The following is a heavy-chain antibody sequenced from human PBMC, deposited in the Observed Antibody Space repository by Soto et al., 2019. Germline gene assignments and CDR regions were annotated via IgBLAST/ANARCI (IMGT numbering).Heavy chain of an antibody. Sequence: QITLTESGPTLVKPTQTLTLTCTFSGFSFSTSAVGVGWIRQPPGKALEWLALIYWDDDKRYSTFLKSRLTSTKDTSTNRVVLTMTNMDPVDTGTYYCAHVYWAASGTRYYFDYWGQGTLVTVSS. J-gene: IGHJ4*02. CDR2: IYWDDDK. CDR3: AHVYWAASGTRYYFDY. CDR1: GFSFSTSAVG. V-gene: IGHV2-5*02. D-gene: IGHD6-13*01.